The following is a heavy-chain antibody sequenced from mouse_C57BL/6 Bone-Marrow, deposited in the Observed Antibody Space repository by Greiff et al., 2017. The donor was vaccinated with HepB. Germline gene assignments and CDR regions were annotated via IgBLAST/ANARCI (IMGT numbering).Heavy chain of an antibody. Sequence: EVKLQESGPGLVKPSQSLSLTCSVTGYSITSGYYWNWIRQFPGNKLEWMGYISYDGSNNYNPSLKNRISITRDTSKNQFFLKLNSVTTEDTATYYCAREYGSSYDYWGQGTTLTVSS. J-gene: IGHJ2*01. D-gene: IGHD1-1*01. CDR2: ISYDGSN. CDR1: GYSITSGYY. V-gene: IGHV3-6*01. CDR3: AREYGSSYDY.